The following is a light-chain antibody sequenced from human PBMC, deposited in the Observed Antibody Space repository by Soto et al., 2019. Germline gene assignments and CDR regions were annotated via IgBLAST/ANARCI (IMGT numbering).Light chain of an antibody. V-gene: IGKV3-20*01. CDR3: QQYGISRWT. Sequence: EIVLTQSPGTLSLSPGERATLSCRASQSVSGSYLAWYQQKPGQSPRLLMYGASSRATGIPDRFSGSGSGTDFTLTISRLEPEDFAVYYCQQYGISRWTFGQGTKVEIK. CDR1: QSVSGSY. J-gene: IGKJ1*01. CDR2: GAS.